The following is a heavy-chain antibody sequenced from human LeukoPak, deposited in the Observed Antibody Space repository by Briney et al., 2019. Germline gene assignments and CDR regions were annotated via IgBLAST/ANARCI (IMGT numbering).Heavy chain of an antibody. CDR1: GGTFSSYA. CDR2: IIPILGIA. D-gene: IGHD1-26*01. V-gene: IGHV1-69*04. CDR3: ARSGSYGLGYYYGMDV. J-gene: IGHJ6*02. Sequence: SVKVSCKASGGTFSSYAISWVRQAPGQGLEWMGRIIPILGIANYAQKFQGRVTITADKSTSTAYMELSSLRSEDTAVYYCARSGSYGLGYYYGMDVWGQGTTVTVSS.